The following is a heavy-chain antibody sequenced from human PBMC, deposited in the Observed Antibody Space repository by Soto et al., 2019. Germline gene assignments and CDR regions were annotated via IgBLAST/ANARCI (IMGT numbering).Heavy chain of an antibody. V-gene: IGHV3-30-3*01. CDR3: ARDKEDIVVVPAAKGLIDYYYYGMDV. CDR2: ISYDGSNK. J-gene: IGHJ6*02. D-gene: IGHD2-2*01. Sequence: GGFLRLSCAASGFTFSSYGMHWVRQAQGKGLEWVAVISYDGSNKYYADSVKGRFTISRDNSKNTLYLQMNSLRAEDTAVYYCARDKEDIVVVPAAKGLIDYYYYGMDVWGQGTTVTVSS. CDR1: GFTFSSYG.